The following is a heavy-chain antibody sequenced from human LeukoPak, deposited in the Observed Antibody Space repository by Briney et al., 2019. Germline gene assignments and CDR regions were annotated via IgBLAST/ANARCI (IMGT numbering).Heavy chain of an antibody. CDR3: ARAPTVTSNFDT. CDR2: LHSGGTT. Sequence: GGSLRLSCAASGLTVSSNYISRVRQAPGKGLEWVSILHSGGTTFYADSVKGRFTISRDNSENTVYLQMNSLRAEDTAVYYCARAPTVTSNFDTWGQGTLVTVSS. CDR1: GLTVSSNY. D-gene: IGHD4-11*01. J-gene: IGHJ4*02. V-gene: IGHV3-53*01.